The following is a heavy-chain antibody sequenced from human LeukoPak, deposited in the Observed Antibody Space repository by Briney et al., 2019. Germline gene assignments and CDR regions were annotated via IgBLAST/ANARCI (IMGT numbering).Heavy chain of an antibody. CDR1: GGTFSSYA. CDR3: ASHLGYCSSTSCYPRLAAFDI. V-gene: IGHV1-69*05. J-gene: IGHJ3*02. Sequence: SVKVSCKASGGTFSSYAISWVRQAPGQGLEWMGGIIPIFGTANYAQKFQGRVTITTDESTSTAYMELSSLRSEDTAVYYCASHLGYCSSTSCYPRLAAFDIWGQGTMVTVSS. D-gene: IGHD2-2*01. CDR2: IIPIFGTA.